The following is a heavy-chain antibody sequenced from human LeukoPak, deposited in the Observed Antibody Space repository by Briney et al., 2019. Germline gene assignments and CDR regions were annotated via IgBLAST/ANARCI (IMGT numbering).Heavy chain of an antibody. Sequence: SETLSLTCSVSGASISSSTYYWGWVRQPPGKGPEWIGSIYYRGTTYYNPSLKSRVTISVDTSKNQFSLKLSSVTAADTAVYYCARHRGGGWYYFDYWGQGTLVTVSS. J-gene: IGHJ4*02. CDR3: ARHRGGGWYYFDY. CDR1: GASISSSTYY. D-gene: IGHD6-19*01. V-gene: IGHV4-39*01. CDR2: IYYRGTT.